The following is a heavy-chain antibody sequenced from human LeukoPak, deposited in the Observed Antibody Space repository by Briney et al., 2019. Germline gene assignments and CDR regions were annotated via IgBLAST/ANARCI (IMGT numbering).Heavy chain of an antibody. J-gene: IGHJ5*01. Sequence: GSVKVSCKASGYTFTNYGISWVRQAPGQGLEWMGWISAYNGNANYAQNLQGRLTMTTDTSTSTAYMELRSLRSDDTAVYYCARVVLRGVIGWAGDNWFDSWGQGTLVTVSS. CDR1: GYTFTNYG. CDR3: ARVVLRGVIGWAGDNWFDS. D-gene: IGHD3-10*01. V-gene: IGHV1-18*01. CDR2: ISAYNGNA.